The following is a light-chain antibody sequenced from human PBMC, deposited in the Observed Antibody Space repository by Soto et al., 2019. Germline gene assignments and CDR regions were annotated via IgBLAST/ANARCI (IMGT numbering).Light chain of an antibody. V-gene: IGKV1-5*01. CDR2: DAY. CDR1: QSIRSW. J-gene: IGKJ1*01. CDR3: QHYNSYSEA. Sequence: DIQMTQSPSIPSASVGDRVTITCRASQSIRSWLAWYQQKPGKAPKLLIYDAYSLESGVPSRFSGSGSGTEFTLTISSLQPDDFATYYCQHYNSYSEAFGQGTKVDIK.